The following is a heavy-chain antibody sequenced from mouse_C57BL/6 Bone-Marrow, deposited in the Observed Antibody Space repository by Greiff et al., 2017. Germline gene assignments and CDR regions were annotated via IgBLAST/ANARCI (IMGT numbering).Heavy chain of an antibody. D-gene: IGHD2-3*01. CDR2: IDPEIGDT. Sequence: VQLQQSGAELVRPGASVKLSCTASGFNIKDDYIHWVKQRPEQGLEWIGWIDPEIGDTEYASKFQGKANITSATASKNACLPISSLTSEETAVYYGSSFDGNYFDFWGQGTPLTGAS. CDR1: GFNIKDDY. V-gene: IGHV14-4*01. J-gene: IGHJ2*01. CDR3: SSFDGNYFDF.